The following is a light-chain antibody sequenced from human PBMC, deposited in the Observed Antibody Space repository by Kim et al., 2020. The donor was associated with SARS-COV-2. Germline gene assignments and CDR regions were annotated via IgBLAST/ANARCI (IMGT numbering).Light chain of an antibody. J-gene: IGLJ2*01. CDR2: QDS. Sequence: SYELTQPPSVSVSPGQTASITCSGVKLGNKYACWYQQTPGQSPVLVIYQDSKRPSGIPELFSGSNSGYPATLTIRGTQAMDEADYYCQAWDSSTVVFGGG. V-gene: IGLV3-1*01. CDR3: QAWDSSTVV. CDR1: KLGNKY.